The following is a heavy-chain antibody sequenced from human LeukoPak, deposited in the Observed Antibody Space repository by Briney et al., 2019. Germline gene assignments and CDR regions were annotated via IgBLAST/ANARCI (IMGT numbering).Heavy chain of an antibody. V-gene: IGHV3-9*01. CDR2: ISWNSGSI. D-gene: IGHD3-10*01. CDR3: AKALVRYYYYYGMDV. Sequence: PGRSLRLSCAASGFTFDDYAMHLVRQAPGKGLEWVSGISWNSGSIGYADSVKGRFTISRDNAKNSLYLQMNSLRAEDTALYYCAKALVRYYYYYGMDVWGQGTTVTVSS. CDR1: GFTFDDYA. J-gene: IGHJ6*02.